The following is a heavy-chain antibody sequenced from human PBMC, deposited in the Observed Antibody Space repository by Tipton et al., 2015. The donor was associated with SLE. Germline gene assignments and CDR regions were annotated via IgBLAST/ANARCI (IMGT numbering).Heavy chain of an antibody. Sequence: TLSLTCTVSGGSISSGSYYWSWIRQPAGKGLEWIGEINHSGSTNYNPSLKSRVTISVDTSKNQFSLKLSSVTAADTAVYYCASGGWFDPWGQGTLVTVSS. CDR2: INHSGST. CDR1: GGSISSGSYY. J-gene: IGHJ5*02. CDR3: ASGGWFDP. V-gene: IGHV4-61*09. D-gene: IGHD3-10*01.